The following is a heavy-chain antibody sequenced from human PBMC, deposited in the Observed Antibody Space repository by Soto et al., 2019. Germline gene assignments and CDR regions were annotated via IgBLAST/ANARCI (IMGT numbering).Heavy chain of an antibody. CDR1: GYTFSSYW. Sequence: PGGSLRLSCAASGYTFSSYWMHWIRQAPGKGLVWVSRINSDGSSTSYADSLKGRFTISRDNAKNTLYLQVNSLRAEDTAVDYCAREAGECMDYWGQGTLVTVSS. CDR2: INSDGSST. V-gene: IGHV3-74*01. D-gene: IGHD3-10*01. CDR3: AREAGECMDY. J-gene: IGHJ4*02.